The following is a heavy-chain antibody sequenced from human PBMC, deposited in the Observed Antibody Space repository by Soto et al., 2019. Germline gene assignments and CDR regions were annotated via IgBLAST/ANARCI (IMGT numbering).Heavy chain of an antibody. CDR2: INHSGST. D-gene: IGHD2-21*01. CDR3: AGGVAHMVVGKYFQH. Sequence: QVQLQQWGAGLLKPSETLSLTCAVYGGSFSGYYWSWIRQPPGKGLEWIGEINHSGSTNYNPSLKSRVTISVDTSKNQFSLKLSSGTAADTAVYYCAGGVAHMVVGKYFQHWGQGTLVTVSS. V-gene: IGHV4-34*01. CDR1: GGSFSGYY. J-gene: IGHJ1*01.